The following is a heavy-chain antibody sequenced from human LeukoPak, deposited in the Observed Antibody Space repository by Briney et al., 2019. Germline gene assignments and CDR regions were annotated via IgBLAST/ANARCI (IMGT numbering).Heavy chain of an antibody. CDR1: GYTFTSYD. CDR2: MNPNSGNT. CDR3: ARGYTVTTIELNY. J-gene: IGHJ4*02. D-gene: IGHD4-11*01. Sequence: ASVKVSCKASGYTFTSYDINWVRQATGQGLEWMGWMNPNSGNTGYAQKFQGRVTMTRNASISTAYMELSSLRSEDTAVYYCARGYTVTTIELNYWGQGTLVTVSS. V-gene: IGHV1-8*01.